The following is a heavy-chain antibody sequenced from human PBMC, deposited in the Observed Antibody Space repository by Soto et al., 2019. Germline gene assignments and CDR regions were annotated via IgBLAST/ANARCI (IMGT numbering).Heavy chain of an antibody. V-gene: IGHV4-34*01. CDR1: GGSFSGYY. J-gene: IGHJ3*02. Sequence: SETLSLTCAVYGGSFSGYYWTWIRQPPGTGLEWIGEINHSGSTNYNPSLKSRVTISVDKSKNQFSLKLSSVTAADTAVYYCASDKRHQSYCSGSYSAFDIWGQGTMVIVSS. D-gene: IGHD3-10*01. CDR3: ASDKRHQSYCSGSYSAFDI. CDR2: INHSGST.